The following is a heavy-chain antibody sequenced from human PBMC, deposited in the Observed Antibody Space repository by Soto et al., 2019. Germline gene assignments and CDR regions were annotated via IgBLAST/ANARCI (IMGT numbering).Heavy chain of an antibody. Sequence: GGSLRLSCAASGFTFSSYAMSWVRQAPGKGLEWVSAISGSGGSTYYADSVKGRFTISRDNSKNTLYLQMNSLRAEDTAVYYCAKDEAQWELPRPIDYWGQGTLVTVSS. J-gene: IGHJ4*02. CDR2: ISGSGGST. CDR1: GFTFSSYA. V-gene: IGHV3-23*01. D-gene: IGHD1-26*01. CDR3: AKDEAQWELPRPIDY.